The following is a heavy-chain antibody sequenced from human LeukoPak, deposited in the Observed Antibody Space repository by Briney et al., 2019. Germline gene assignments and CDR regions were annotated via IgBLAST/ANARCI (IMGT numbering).Heavy chain of an antibody. CDR3: ARGRAYYDFWSAYLSGSMDV. D-gene: IGHD3-3*01. CDR1: DGSISSYY. Sequence: SETLSLTCTVSDGSISSYYWSWIRQPPGKGLEWIGYIYYSGSTNYNPSLKSRVTISVDTSKNQFSLKLSSVTAADTAVYYCARGRAYYDFWSAYLSGSMDVWGKGTTVTVSS. CDR2: IYYSGST. J-gene: IGHJ6*03. V-gene: IGHV4-59*01.